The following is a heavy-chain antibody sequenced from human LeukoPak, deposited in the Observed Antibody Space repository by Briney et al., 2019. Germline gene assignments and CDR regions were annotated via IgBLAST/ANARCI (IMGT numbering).Heavy chain of an antibody. J-gene: IGHJ4*02. CDR3: ARAVEGATTYYFDY. CDR2: IYYSGST. D-gene: IGHD1-26*01. Sequence: SETLSLTCTVSGGSISSYYWSRIRQPPGKGLEWIGYIYYSGSTNYNPSLKSRVTISVDTSKNQFSLKLSSVTAADTAVYYCARAVEGATTYYFDYWGQGTLVTVSS. V-gene: IGHV4-59*01. CDR1: GGSISSYY.